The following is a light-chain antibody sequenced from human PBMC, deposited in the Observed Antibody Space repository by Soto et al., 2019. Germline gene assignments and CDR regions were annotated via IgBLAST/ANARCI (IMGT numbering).Light chain of an antibody. J-gene: IGLJ1*01. CDR1: SSNIGAHYD. Sequence: QSVLTQPPSVSGAPGQRVTISCTGSSSNIGAHYDVHWCQQLPGTAPKLLIYGNSNRPSGVPDRFSGSKSGTSASLAITGLQAEDEADYYCQSYDNSLSVYVFGTGTKVTVL. V-gene: IGLV1-40*01. CDR3: QSYDNSLSVYV. CDR2: GNS.